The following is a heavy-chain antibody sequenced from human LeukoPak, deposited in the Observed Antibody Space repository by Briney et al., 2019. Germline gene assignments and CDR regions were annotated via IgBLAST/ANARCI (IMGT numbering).Heavy chain of an antibody. CDR3: ARVGYSYGFYYFDY. V-gene: IGHV1-69*13. J-gene: IGHJ4*02. CDR2: IIPIFGTA. CDR1: GGTFSIYA. Sequence: ASVKVSCTASGGTFSIYAISWVRQAPGQGLEWMGGIIPIFGTANYAQKFQGRVTITADESTSTAYMELSSLRSEDTAVYYCARVGYSYGFYYFDYWGQGTLVTVSS. D-gene: IGHD5-18*01.